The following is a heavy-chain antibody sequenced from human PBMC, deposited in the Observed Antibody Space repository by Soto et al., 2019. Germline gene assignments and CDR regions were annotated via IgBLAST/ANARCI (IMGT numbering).Heavy chain of an antibody. D-gene: IGHD4-17*01. CDR2: IYYSGST. CDR1: GGSISSYY. Sequence: SETLSLTCTVSGGSISSYYWSCIRQPPGKGLEWIGYIYYSGSTNYNPSLKSRVTISVDTSKNQFSLKLSSVTAADTAVYYCASRYGGTLDYWGQGNLVTVSS. V-gene: IGHV4-59*08. CDR3: ASRYGGTLDY. J-gene: IGHJ4*02.